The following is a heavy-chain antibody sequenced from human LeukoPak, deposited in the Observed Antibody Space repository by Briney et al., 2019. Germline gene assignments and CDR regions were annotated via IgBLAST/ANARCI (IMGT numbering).Heavy chain of an antibody. D-gene: IGHD6-19*01. Sequence: GGSLRLSCAASGIILSSYWMSWVRQAPGKGLEWVANIKQDGSEKWYVDSVKGRFTISGDNAKNSLYLQMNSLRVEDTAVYYCAREFRSGYNSRWFDYWGQGTLVTVSS. J-gene: IGHJ5*01. CDR1: GIILSSYW. V-gene: IGHV3-7*01. CDR2: IKQDGSEK. CDR3: AREFRSGYNSRWFDY.